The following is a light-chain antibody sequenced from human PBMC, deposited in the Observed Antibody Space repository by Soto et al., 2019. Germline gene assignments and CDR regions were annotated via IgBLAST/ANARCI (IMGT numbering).Light chain of an antibody. CDR2: DAS. CDR3: HQRSNWPWT. V-gene: IGKV3-11*01. J-gene: IGKJ1*01. Sequence: EIVLTQSPGTLSLSPGERATLSCRASQSVSSYLAWYQQKPGQPPRLLIYDASNRATGIPVRFSGSGAGADFTLTISGLEPEDFAVYYCHQRSNWPWTFGQGTKVEIK. CDR1: QSVSSY.